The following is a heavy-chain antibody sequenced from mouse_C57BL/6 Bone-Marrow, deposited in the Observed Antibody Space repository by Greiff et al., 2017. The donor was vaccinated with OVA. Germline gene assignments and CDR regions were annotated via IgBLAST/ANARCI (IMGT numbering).Heavy chain of an antibody. CDR3: TTGYYGSIFDY. D-gene: IGHD1-1*01. J-gene: IGHJ2*01. CDR1: GFNIKDDY. Sequence: VQLQQSGAELVRPGASVKLSCTASGFNIKDDYMHWVKQRPEQGLEWIGWIDPENGDTEYASKFQGKATITADTSSNTASLQLSSLTSEDTAVDYCTTGYYGSIFDYWGQGTTLTVSS. V-gene: IGHV14-4*01. CDR2: IDPENGDT.